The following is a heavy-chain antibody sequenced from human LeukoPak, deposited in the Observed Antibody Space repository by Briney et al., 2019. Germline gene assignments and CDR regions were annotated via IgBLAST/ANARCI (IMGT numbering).Heavy chain of an antibody. CDR2: FDPEDGET. J-gene: IGHJ4*02. CDR1: GYTLTELS. D-gene: IGHD6-13*01. V-gene: IGHV1-24*01. CDR3: ATTPRYSSSWYDSADSYYFDY. Sequence: ASVKVSCKVPGYTLTELSMHWVRQAPGKGLEWMGGFDPEDGETIYAQKFQGRVTMTEDTSTDTAYMELSSLRSEDTAVYYCATTPRYSSSWYDSADSYYFDYWGQGTLVTVSS.